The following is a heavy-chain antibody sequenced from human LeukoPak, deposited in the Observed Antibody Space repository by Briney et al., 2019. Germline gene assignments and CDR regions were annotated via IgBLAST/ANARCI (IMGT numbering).Heavy chain of an antibody. D-gene: IGHD6-13*01. J-gene: IGHJ4*02. CDR1: GYSFTSYW. V-gene: IGHV5-51*01. CDR3: ASSYSSSWQNFDY. Sequence: GESLKISCKGSGYSFTSYWIGWVRQMPGKGLEWMGIIYPGDSDTRYSPSFQGQVTIPADKSISTAYLQWSSLKASDTAMYYCASSYSSSWQNFDYWGQGTLVTVSS. CDR2: IYPGDSDT.